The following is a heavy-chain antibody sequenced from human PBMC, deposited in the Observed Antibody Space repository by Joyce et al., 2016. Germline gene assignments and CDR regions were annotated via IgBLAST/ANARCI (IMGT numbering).Heavy chain of an antibody. Sequence: EAQLVESGGGLIQPGGSLRLSCAASGFSVSDNYMSWVRQAPGKGLEWVSVIYSGGSTYYADSVKGRFTLSRDNSKNTLYLQMNSLRGEDTAVYHCARDLGDGSLDSWGQGTLVTVSS. CDR3: ARDLGDGSLDS. D-gene: IGHD5-24*01. CDR1: GFSVSDNY. V-gene: IGHV3-53*01. J-gene: IGHJ4*02. CDR2: IYSGGST.